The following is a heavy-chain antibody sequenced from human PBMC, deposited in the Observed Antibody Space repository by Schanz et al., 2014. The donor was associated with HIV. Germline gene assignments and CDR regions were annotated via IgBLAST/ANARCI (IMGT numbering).Heavy chain of an antibody. CDR1: GFIFSDHF. CDR2: SRVKSDSYAT. Sequence: EVQVVESGGGLVQPGGSLRLSCTTSGFIFSDHFMGWVRQAPGKGLEWVARSRVKSDSYATEYAASVTGRFTISRDDSKNSVYLQMNSLNIEDTAVYYCSRVVTRWFGEPHYGMDVWGQGTTVTVSS. D-gene: IGHD3-10*01. V-gene: IGHV3-72*01. J-gene: IGHJ6*02. CDR3: SRVVTRWFGEPHYGMDV.